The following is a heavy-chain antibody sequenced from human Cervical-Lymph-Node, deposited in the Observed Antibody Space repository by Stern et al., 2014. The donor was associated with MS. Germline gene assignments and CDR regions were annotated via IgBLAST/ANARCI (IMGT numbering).Heavy chain of an antibody. J-gene: IGHJ5*01. Sequence: QDQSVQSGAEVKNPGSSVRVSCKSYGDTFSSDAISWVRQAPRQGLEWMGGIIPMTEIANYGQKCQGRVTITADESTSTAYMDLSGLRSDDTAVYYCSRGASSWYSDSWGQGTLVTVSP. V-gene: IGHV1-69*12. CDR1: GDTFSSDA. CDR2: IIPMTEIA. D-gene: IGHD6-13*01. CDR3: SRGASSWYSDS.